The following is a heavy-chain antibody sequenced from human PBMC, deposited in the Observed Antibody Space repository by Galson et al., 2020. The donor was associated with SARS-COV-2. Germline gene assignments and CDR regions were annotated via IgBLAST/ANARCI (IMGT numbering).Heavy chain of an antibody. Sequence: GESLKISCAASGFTFSDYWMSWVRQAPGKGLEWVANIKQDGSDKYYVDSVKGRFTISRDNAKNSLYLQMNRLRAEDTAVYYCARDLEAKDGYNSLGGYWGQGTLVTVSS. CDR1: GFTFSDYW. CDR3: ARDLEAKDGYNSLGGY. V-gene: IGHV3-7*03. D-gene: IGHD5-12*01. J-gene: IGHJ4*02. CDR2: IKQDGSDK.